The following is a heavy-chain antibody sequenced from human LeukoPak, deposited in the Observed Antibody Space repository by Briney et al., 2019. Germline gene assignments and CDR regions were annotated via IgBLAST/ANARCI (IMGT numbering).Heavy chain of an antibody. CDR2: VSGSGSST. Sequence: GGSLRLSCAASGFTFSSYTMSWVRQAPGKGLEWVSAVSGSGSSTYYADSVKGRFTISRDNSMNTLYLQMNSLRAEDTAVFYCAKVKSGSYFDYWGQGTLVTVSS. CDR1: GFTFSSYT. CDR3: AKVKSGSYFDY. V-gene: IGHV3-23*01. D-gene: IGHD1-26*01. J-gene: IGHJ4*02.